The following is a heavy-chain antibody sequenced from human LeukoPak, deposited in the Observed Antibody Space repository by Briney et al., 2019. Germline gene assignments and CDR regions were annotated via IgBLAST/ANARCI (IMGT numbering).Heavy chain of an antibody. Sequence: GGSLRLSCAASGFTFSSYGMHWVRQAPGKGLEWVAVIWYDGSNKYYADSVKGRFTISRDNSKNTLYLQMNSLRAEDTAAYYCARAELVPGKNWFDPWGQGTLVTVSS. D-gene: IGHD6-13*01. J-gene: IGHJ5*02. CDR1: GFTFSSYG. CDR3: ARAELVPGKNWFDP. CDR2: IWYDGSNK. V-gene: IGHV3-33*01.